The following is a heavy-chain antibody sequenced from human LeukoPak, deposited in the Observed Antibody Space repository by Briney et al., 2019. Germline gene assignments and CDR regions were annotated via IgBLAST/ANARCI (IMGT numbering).Heavy chain of an antibody. CDR3: AIPGSSGWYHY. CDR1: GYTFTSYD. Sequence: GASVTVSCTASGYTFTSYDINWVRQATGQGLEWMGWMNPNSGNTGYAQKFQGRVTMTRNTSISTAYMELSSLRSEDTAVYYCAIPGSSGWYHYWGQGTLVTVSS. CDR2: MNPNSGNT. V-gene: IGHV1-8*01. J-gene: IGHJ4*02. D-gene: IGHD6-19*01.